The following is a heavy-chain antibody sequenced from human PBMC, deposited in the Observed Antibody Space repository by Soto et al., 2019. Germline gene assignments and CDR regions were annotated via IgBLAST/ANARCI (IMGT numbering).Heavy chain of an antibody. D-gene: IGHD3-22*01. CDR3: ARDLGGRIHMIAGGNYFDY. J-gene: IGHJ4*02. Sequence: GGSLRLSCAASGFTFSDYYMSWIRQAPGKGLEWVSYISSSGSTIYYADSVKGRFTISRDNAKNSLYLQMNSLRAEDTAVYYCARDLGGRIHMIAGGNYFDYWGQGTLVTVSS. CDR2: ISSSGSTI. CDR1: GFTFSDYY. V-gene: IGHV3-11*01.